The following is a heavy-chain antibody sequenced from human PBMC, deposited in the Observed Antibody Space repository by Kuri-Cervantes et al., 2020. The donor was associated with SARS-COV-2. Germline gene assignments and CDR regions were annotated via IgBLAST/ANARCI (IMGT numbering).Heavy chain of an antibody. CDR3: ARGSSLVLFDY. D-gene: IGHD4/OR15-4a*01. CDR2: IKQDGSEK. J-gene: IGHJ4*02. Sequence: GGSLRLSCAASGFTFSSYWMSWVRQAPGKGLEWVAYIKQDGSEKYYVDSVKGRFTISRDNAKNSLYLQMNSLRAEDTAVYYCARGSSLVLFDYWGQGTLVTVSS. V-gene: IGHV3-7*01. CDR1: GFTFSSYW.